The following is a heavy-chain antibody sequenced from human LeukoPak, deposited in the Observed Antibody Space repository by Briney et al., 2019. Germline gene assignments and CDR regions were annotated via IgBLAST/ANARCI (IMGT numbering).Heavy chain of an antibody. J-gene: IGHJ5*02. D-gene: IGHD1-26*01. CDR2: IYTSGST. V-gene: IGHV4-4*07. CDR1: GDSTSSYY. Sequence: SETLSLTCTVSGDSTSSYYCSWIRQPAGKGLEWIGRIYTSGSTNYNPSLKTRVTMSVDTSKNQFSLKLSSVTAADTAVYYCARGASGSCGFDPWGQGTLVTVSS. CDR3: ARGASGSCGFDP.